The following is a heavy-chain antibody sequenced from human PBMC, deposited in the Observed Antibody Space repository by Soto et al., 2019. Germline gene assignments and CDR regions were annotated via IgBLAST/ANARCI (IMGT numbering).Heavy chain of an antibody. CDR2: ISAHNGHT. CDR3: ARDINYYDSSGSDY. Sequence: GQGLEWMGWISAHNGHTSYAQEVQGRVTMTTDTSTSTAYMELRSLRSGDTAVYYCARDINYYDSSGSDYWGQGTLVTVSS. J-gene: IGHJ4*02. D-gene: IGHD3-22*01. V-gene: IGHV1-18*01.